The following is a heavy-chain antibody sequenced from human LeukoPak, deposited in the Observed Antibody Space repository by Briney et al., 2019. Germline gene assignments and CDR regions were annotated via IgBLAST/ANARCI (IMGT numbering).Heavy chain of an antibody. Sequence: SETLSLTCTVSGYSISSGYYWGWIRQSPGKGLEWIGSIYHSGSTYYNPSLQSRITISVDTSKNQFSLKLSSVTAADTAVYYCARHLIRGYSYGFGAFDIWGQGTMVTVSS. J-gene: IGHJ3*02. V-gene: IGHV4-38-2*02. CDR2: IYHSGST. D-gene: IGHD5-18*01. CDR1: GYSISSGYY. CDR3: ARHLIRGYSYGFGAFDI.